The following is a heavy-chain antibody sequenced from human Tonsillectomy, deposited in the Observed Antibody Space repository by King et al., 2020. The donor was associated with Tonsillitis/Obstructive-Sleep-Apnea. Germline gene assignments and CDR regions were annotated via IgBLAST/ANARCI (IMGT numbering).Heavy chain of an antibody. D-gene: IGHD2-2*02. CDR3: ASGYCISTSCYTDYYYYMDV. CDR1: GGSISSSSYY. CDR2: IYYSGSN. V-gene: IGHV4-39*01. J-gene: IGHJ6*03. Sequence: LQLQESGPGLVKPSETLSLTCTVSGGSISSSSYYWGWIRQPPGKGLEWIGSIYYSGSNYYNPSLKSRVTISVDTSKNQFSLKLSSVTAADTAVYYCASGYCISTSCYTDYYYYMDVWGKGTTVTVSS.